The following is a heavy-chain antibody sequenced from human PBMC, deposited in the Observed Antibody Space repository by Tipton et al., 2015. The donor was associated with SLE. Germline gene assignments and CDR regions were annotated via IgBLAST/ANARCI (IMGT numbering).Heavy chain of an antibody. CDR2: FFYRGST. Sequence: TLSLTCTVSGDSVSTSNHYWGWIRQSPGQGLDWIGNFFYRGSTYYNPSLKSRVTISTDTSKNQFSLRLSSVTAADTAVYYCARVTSYDSWSGSLPGYFDFWGQGILVTVSS. V-gene: IGHV4-39*07. J-gene: IGHJ4*02. CDR3: ARVTSYDSWSGSLPGYFDF. D-gene: IGHD3-3*01. CDR1: GDSVSTSNHY.